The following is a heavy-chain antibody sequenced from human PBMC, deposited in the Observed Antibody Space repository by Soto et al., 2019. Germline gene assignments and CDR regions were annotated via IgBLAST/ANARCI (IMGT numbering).Heavy chain of an antibody. CDR3: AREEGYYYEPGAWFDP. Sequence: QVQLVQSGAEVKKPGSSVKVSCKASGGTFSSYAISWVRQAPGQGLEWMGGIIPIFGTANYAQKFQGRVTITADEPTSTAYMELSSLRSEDTAVYYCAREEGYYYEPGAWFDPWGQGTLVTVSS. CDR2: IIPIFGTA. D-gene: IGHD3-22*01. CDR1: GGTFSSYA. V-gene: IGHV1-69*01. J-gene: IGHJ5*02.